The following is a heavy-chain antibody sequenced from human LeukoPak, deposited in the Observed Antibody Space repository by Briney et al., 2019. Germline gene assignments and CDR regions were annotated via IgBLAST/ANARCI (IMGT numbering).Heavy chain of an antibody. CDR2: INPKSGGT. Sequence: ASVKVSCKASGYTFTGYYMHWVRQAPGQGLAWMGWINPKSGGTSYAQKFQDRVTLTRDTSINTTYMELSRLRSDDTAVYYCARVKSSGNQNPFFDHWGQGTLVTVSS. V-gene: IGHV1-2*02. J-gene: IGHJ4*02. D-gene: IGHD6-19*01. CDR1: GYTFTGYY. CDR3: ARVKSSGNQNPFFDH.